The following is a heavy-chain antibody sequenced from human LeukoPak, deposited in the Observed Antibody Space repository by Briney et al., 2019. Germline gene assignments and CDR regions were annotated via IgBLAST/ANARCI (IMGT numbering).Heavy chain of an antibody. CDR3: ARHVLSGGSCYPDY. J-gene: IGHJ4*02. CDR1: GYSFNSYW. CDR2: IYPGDSET. D-gene: IGHD2-15*01. V-gene: IGHV5-51*01. Sequence: GESLKISCKGSGYSFNSYWIGWVRQMPGKGLEWMGIIYPGDSETRYSPSFQGQVTISADKSISTAYLQWSSLKASDTAIYYCARHVLSGGSCYPDYWGQGTRVTVSS.